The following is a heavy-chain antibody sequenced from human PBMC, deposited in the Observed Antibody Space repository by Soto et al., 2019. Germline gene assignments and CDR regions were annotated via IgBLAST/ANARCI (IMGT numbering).Heavy chain of an antibody. D-gene: IGHD3-10*01. CDR3: AKTYAGGAFDI. J-gene: IGHJ3*02. CDR2: ISGSGGSK. Sequence: GESLRLSCAASGSTFSSYAMSWVRQAPGKGLEWVSAISGSGGSKYYADSVKGRFTISRDNSKNTLYLQMNSLRAEDTAVYYCAKTYAGGAFDIWGQGTMVTVSS. V-gene: IGHV3-23*01. CDR1: GSTFSSYA.